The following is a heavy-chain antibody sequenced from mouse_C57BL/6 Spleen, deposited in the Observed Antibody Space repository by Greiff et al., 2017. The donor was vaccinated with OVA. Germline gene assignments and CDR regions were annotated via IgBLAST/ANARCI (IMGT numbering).Heavy chain of an antibody. Sequence: EVKLMESEGGLVQPGSSMKLSCTASGFTFSDYYMAWVRQVPEKGLEWVANINYDGSSTYYLDSLKSRFIISRDNAKNTLYLQMSSLKSEDTATYYCARGGSSGPYYFDYWGQGTTLTVSS. D-gene: IGHD3-2*02. V-gene: IGHV5-16*01. CDR1: GFTFSDYY. J-gene: IGHJ2*01. CDR3: ARGGSSGPYYFDY. CDR2: INYDGSST.